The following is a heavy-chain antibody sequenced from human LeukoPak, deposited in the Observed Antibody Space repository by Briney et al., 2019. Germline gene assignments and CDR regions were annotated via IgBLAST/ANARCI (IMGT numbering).Heavy chain of an antibody. V-gene: IGHV3-23*01. CDR1: GFTFSRYP. J-gene: IGHJ4*02. Sequence: GGSLRLSCAASGFTFSRYPMSGVRQAPGKGLEWVSAISGSGGSTYYADSVKGRFTISRDNSKNTLYLQINSLRAEDTAVYYCASDSSGYYSNFGYFDYWGQGTLVTVSS. CDR2: ISGSGGST. CDR3: ASDSSGYYSNFGYFDY. D-gene: IGHD3-22*01.